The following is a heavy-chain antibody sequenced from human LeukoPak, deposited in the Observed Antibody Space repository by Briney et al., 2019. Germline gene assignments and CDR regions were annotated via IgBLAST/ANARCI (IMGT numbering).Heavy chain of an antibody. CDR3: ARGQGTVTTH. CDR2: INHSGST. D-gene: IGHD4-17*01. J-gene: IGHJ4*02. V-gene: IGHV4-34*01. Sequence: PSETLSLTCAVYGGSFSGYYWSWIRQPPGKGLEWIGEINHSGSTNYNPSLKSRVTISVDTSKNHFSLKLSSVTAADTAVYYCARGQGTVTTHWGQGTLVTVSS. CDR1: GGSFSGYY.